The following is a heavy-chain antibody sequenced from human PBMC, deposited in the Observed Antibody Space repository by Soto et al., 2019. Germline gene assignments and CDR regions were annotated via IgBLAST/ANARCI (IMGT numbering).Heavy chain of an antibody. Sequence: SVKVSCKTSGFTFTSSAIQWVRQARGQRLEWIGWIVVGSDNTNYAQKFQGRVTITADESTSTAYMELSSLRSEDTAVYYCAGKAYYYYYYGMDVWGQGTTVTVSS. J-gene: IGHJ6*02. V-gene: IGHV1-58*02. CDR1: GFTFTSSA. CDR2: IVVGSDNT. CDR3: AGKAYYYYYYGMDV.